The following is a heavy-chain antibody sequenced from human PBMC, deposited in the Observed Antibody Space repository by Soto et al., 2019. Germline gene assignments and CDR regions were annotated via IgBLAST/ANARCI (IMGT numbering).Heavy chain of an antibody. CDR2: IYTSGST. CDR3: ARDELGGGEDTWVFDY. V-gene: IGHV4-4*07. J-gene: IGHJ4*02. D-gene: IGHD5-18*01. CDR1: GGSISSYY. Sequence: PSETLSLTCTVSGGSISSYYWSWIRQPAGKGLEWIGRIYTSGSTNYNPSLKSRVTMSVDTSKNQFSLKLSSVTAADTAVYYCARDELGGGEDTWVFDYWGQGTLVTVSS.